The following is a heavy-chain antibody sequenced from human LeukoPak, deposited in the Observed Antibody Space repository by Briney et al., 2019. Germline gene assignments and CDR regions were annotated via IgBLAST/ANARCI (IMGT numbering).Heavy chain of an antibody. CDR1: GFTFSSYS. D-gene: IGHD3-10*01. V-gene: IGHV3-21*04. CDR2: ISSSSSYI. CDR3: AREPPAMVRGVIYYYYYGMDV. Sequence: GGSLRLSCAASGFTFSSYSMNWVRQAPGKGLEWVSSISSSSSYIHYADSVKGRFTISRDNAKNTLYLQMNSLRAEDTAVYYCAREPPAMVRGVIYYYYYGMDVWGQGTTVTVSS. J-gene: IGHJ6*02.